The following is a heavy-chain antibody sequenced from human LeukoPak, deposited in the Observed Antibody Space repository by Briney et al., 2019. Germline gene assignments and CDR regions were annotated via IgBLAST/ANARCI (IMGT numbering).Heavy chain of an antibody. Sequence: SETLSLTCAVYGGSFGGYYWSWIRQPPGKGLEWIGEINHSGSTNYNPSLKSRVTISVDTSKNQFSLKLSSVTAADTAVYYWARRTRYSSSWDAVPFLDFWGQGTLVTVSS. CDR2: INHSGST. V-gene: IGHV4-34*01. D-gene: IGHD6-13*01. J-gene: IGHJ4*02. CDR1: GGSFGGYY. CDR3: ARRTRYSSSWDAVPFLDF.